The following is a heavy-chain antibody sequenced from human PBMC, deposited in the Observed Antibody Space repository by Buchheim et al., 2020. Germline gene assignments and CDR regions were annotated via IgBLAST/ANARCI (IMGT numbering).Heavy chain of an antibody. D-gene: IGHD6-13*01. Sequence: QVQLQESGPGLVKPSETLSLTCTVSGDPLSSYNYFWGWIRQPPGKGLDWIGYIHYSGSTYYSPSLQSRITMSVDTSKNQFFLNVNSVTAAYTAVYYCAAIATDVSRWFDAWGQGTL. CDR2: IHYSGST. CDR1: GDPLSSYNYF. J-gene: IGHJ5*02. V-gene: IGHV4-39*01. CDR3: AAIATDVSRWFDA.